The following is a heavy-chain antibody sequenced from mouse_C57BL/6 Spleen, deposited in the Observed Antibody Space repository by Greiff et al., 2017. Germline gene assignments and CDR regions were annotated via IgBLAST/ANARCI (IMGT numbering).Heavy chain of an antibody. CDR2: ISNGGGST. Sequence: EVKLVESGGGLVQPGGSLKLSCAASGFTFSDYYMYWVRQIPEKRLEWVAYISNGGGSTYYPDTVKGRFTISRDNAKNTLYLQMSRLKSEDTAMYYCARGGDYDEAMDYWGQGTSVTVSS. CDR3: ARGGDYDEAMDY. CDR1: GFTFSDYY. J-gene: IGHJ4*01. V-gene: IGHV5-12*01. D-gene: IGHD2-4*01.